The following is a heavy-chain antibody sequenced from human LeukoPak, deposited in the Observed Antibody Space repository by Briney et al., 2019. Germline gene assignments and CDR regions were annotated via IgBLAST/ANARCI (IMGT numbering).Heavy chain of an antibody. D-gene: IGHD1-7*01. CDR3: ARKARVDITGTTRDAFDI. CDR1: GGSISSSSYY. CDR2: VYYSVSI. Sequence: PSETLSLTCTVSGGSISSSSYYWGWIRQPPGKGLEWIGSVYYSVSIYYNPSLKSRVTISVDTSKNQFPLKLSSVTAADTAVYYCARKARVDITGTTRDAFDIWGQGTMVTVSS. V-gene: IGHV4-39*01. J-gene: IGHJ3*02.